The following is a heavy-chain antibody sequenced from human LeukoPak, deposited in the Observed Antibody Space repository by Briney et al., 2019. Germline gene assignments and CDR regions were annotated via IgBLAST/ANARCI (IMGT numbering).Heavy chain of an antibody. CDR3: AKDRGYCSSTSCYPDAFDI. V-gene: IGHV3-48*01. Sequence: GGSLRLSCAASGFTFSDYTMNWVRQAPGKGLEWISYISISSDTIYYADSVEGRFTISRDNAKNSLYLQMNSLRAEDTALYYCAKDRGYCSSTSCYPDAFDIWGQGTMVTVSS. CDR1: GFTFSDYT. J-gene: IGHJ3*02. CDR2: ISISSDTI. D-gene: IGHD2-2*01.